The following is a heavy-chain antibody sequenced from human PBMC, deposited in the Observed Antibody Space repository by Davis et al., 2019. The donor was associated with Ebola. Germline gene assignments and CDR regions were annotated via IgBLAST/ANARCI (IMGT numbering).Heavy chain of an antibody. CDR3: ARQASLYGAIDY. D-gene: IGHD4/OR15-4a*01. J-gene: IGHJ4*02. Sequence: GESLKISCKGSGNSFTSYWIGWVRQKPGKGLEWMGVIFTGDSDTRYSPSFRGQVTISADNSIKTAFLHWSSLKASDTAIYYCARQASLYGAIDYWGQGTLITVSS. CDR1: GNSFTSYW. CDR2: IFTGDSDT. V-gene: IGHV5-51*01.